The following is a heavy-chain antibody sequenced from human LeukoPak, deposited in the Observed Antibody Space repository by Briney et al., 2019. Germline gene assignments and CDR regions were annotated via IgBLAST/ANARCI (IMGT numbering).Heavy chain of an antibody. Sequence: KPSETLSLTCAVYGETFSGFYWSWIRQPPGKGLEWIGEINYSGSTNYNPSLKSRVTISVDTFKNQFSLNLNSVTAADTAVYYCARISTVTHQFDYWGQGMLVTVSS. CDR1: GETFSGFY. CDR3: ARISTVTHQFDY. CDR2: INYSGST. J-gene: IGHJ4*02. V-gene: IGHV4-34*01. D-gene: IGHD4-17*01.